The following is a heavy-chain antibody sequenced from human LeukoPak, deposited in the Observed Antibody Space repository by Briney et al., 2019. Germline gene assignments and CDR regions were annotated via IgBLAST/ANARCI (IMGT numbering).Heavy chain of an antibody. V-gene: IGHV3-66*01. CDR3: AREDMITFGAFDY. D-gene: IGHD3-16*01. Sequence: GGSLRLSCAASGFTVSSNYMSWDRQAPGKGLEWVSVIYSGGSTYYADSVKGRFTISRDNSKNTLYLQMNSLRAEDTAVYYCAREDMITFGAFDYWGQGTLVTVSS. J-gene: IGHJ4*02. CDR1: GFTVSSNY. CDR2: IYSGGST.